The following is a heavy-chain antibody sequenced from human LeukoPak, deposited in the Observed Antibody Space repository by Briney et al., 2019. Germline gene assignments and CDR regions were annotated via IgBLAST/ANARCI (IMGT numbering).Heavy chain of an antibody. V-gene: IGHV4-59*01. CDR2: IYYSGST. D-gene: IGHD2-2*01. CDR1: GGSIGSYY. Sequence: SETLSLTCTVSGGSIGSYYWSWIRQPPGEGLEWIGYIYYSGSTNYNPSLKSRVTISIDTSKNQFSLKLSSVTAADTAVYYCARRDCSSASCSFNYWGQGTLVTVSS. CDR3: ARRDCSSASCSFNY. J-gene: IGHJ4*02.